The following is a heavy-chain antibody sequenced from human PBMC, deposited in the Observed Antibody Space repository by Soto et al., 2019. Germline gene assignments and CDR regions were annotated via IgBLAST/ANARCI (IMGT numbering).Heavy chain of an antibody. CDR1: GGSLSSYY. J-gene: IGHJ4*02. D-gene: IGHD3-3*01. Sequence: PTETLSLTCTVSGGSLSSYYWSWIRQPPGKGLEWIGYIYYSGSTNYNPSLKSRVTISVDTSKNQFSLKLSSVTAADTAVYYCARAGLSADYFDYWGQGTLVTVSS. CDR3: ARAGLSADYFDY. V-gene: IGHV4-59*08. CDR2: IYYSGST.